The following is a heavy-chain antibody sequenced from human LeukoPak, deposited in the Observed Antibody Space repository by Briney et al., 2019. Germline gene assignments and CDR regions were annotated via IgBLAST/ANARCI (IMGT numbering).Heavy chain of an antibody. D-gene: IGHD2-15*01. Sequence: GGSLRLSCAVSGFTFSSYSMNWVRQAPGKGLERVSYISSSSSTIYYADSVKGRFTISRDNSKNSLFVQMNSLRAEDTAVYFCAKSRSGSAYWALQIFDNWGQGTLVTVSS. J-gene: IGHJ4*02. CDR3: AKSRSGSAYWALQIFDN. CDR1: GFTFSSYS. CDR2: ISSSSSTI. V-gene: IGHV3-48*01.